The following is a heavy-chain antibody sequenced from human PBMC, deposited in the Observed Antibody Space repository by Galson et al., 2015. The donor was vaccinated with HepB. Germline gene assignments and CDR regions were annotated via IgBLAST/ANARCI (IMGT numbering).Heavy chain of an antibody. Sequence: SLRLSCAASGFTFSSYAMSWVRQAPGKGLEWVSAISGSGGSTYYADSVKGRFTISRDNSKNTLYLQMNSLRAEDTAVYYCAKNPGTVAHYYYYMDVWGKGTTVTVSS. J-gene: IGHJ6*03. CDR1: GFTFSSYA. V-gene: IGHV3-23*01. CDR2: ISGSGGST. D-gene: IGHD4-23*01. CDR3: AKNPGTVAHYYYYMDV.